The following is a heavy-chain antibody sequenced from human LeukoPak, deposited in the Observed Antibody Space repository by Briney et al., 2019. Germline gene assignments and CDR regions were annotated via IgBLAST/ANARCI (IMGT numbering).Heavy chain of an antibody. V-gene: IGHV3-15*01. CDR2: IQSKTDGGTT. CDR3: TTYRVPAALPKTNDAFDI. Sequence: GGSMRLACAAYGFTFSNAWMSWVRQAPGKGLEWVGRIQSKTDGGTTDYAAPVKGRFNISRDDSKNTLYLQMNSLKTEDTAVYYCTTYRVPAALPKTNDAFDIWGQGTMVTVSS. CDR1: GFTFSNAW. J-gene: IGHJ3*02. D-gene: IGHD2-2*01.